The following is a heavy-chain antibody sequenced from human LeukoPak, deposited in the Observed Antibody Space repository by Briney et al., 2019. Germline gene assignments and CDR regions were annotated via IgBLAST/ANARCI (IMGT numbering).Heavy chain of an antibody. J-gene: IGHJ4*02. CDR2: IKSKTDGGTT. CDR1: GFTFSNAW. Sequence: GGSLRLSCAASGFTFSNAWMSWVRQAPGKGLEWVGSIKSKTDGGTTDYAAPVKGRFTISRDDSKNTLYLQMNSLKTEDTAVYYCTASSTSCYICWGQGTLVTVSS. D-gene: IGHD2-2*02. V-gene: IGHV3-15*01. CDR3: TASSTSCYIC.